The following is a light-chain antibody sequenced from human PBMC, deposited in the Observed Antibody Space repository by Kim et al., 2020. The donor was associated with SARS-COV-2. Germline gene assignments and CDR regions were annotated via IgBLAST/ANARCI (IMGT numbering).Light chain of an antibody. CDR3: QQYSFYAPT. CDR2: ATS. Sequence: DIQMTQSPSSVSASVGDRVTITCRASQDIRHHLAWFQQKPGKAPKSLIFATSTLQTGVPSRFSGSRSGTDFTLTISTLQPEDSATYYCQQYSFYAPTFGQGTKVDIK. CDR1: QDIRHH. V-gene: IGKV1-16*01. J-gene: IGKJ1*01.